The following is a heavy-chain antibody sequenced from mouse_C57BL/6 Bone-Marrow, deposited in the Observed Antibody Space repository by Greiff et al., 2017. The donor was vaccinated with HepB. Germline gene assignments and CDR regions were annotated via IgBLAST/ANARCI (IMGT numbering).Heavy chain of an antibody. Sequence: VQLQQPGAELVRPGSSVKLSCKASGYTFTSYWMHWVKQRPIQGLEWIGNIDPSDSETHYNQKFKDKATLTVDKSSSTAYMQLSSLTSEDSAVYYCAGSSYGSSYDAMDNWGQGTSVTVSS. CDR2: IDPSDSET. J-gene: IGHJ4*01. CDR1: GYTFTSYW. V-gene: IGHV1-52*01. D-gene: IGHD1-1*01. CDR3: AGSSYGSSYDAMDN.